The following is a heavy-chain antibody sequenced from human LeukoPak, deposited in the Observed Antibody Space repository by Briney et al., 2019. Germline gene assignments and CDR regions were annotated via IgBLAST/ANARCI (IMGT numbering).Heavy chain of an antibody. V-gene: IGHV1-46*01. CDR3: ARDAAYYDSSGYPVYWFDP. CDR1: GYTFTSYY. CDR2: INPSGGST. J-gene: IGHJ5*02. Sequence: ASVTVSCKASGYTFTSYYMHWVRQAPGQGLEWMGIINPSGGSTSYAQKFQGRVTMTRDTSTSTVYMELSSLRSEDTAVYYCARDAAYYDSSGYPVYWFDPWGQGTLVTVSS. D-gene: IGHD3-22*01.